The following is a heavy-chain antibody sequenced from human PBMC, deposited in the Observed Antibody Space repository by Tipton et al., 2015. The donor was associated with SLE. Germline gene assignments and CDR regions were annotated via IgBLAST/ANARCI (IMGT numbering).Heavy chain of an antibody. D-gene: IGHD3-16*01. CDR1: GDSISNNNYY. J-gene: IGHJ4*02. V-gene: IGHV4-39*02. Sequence: TLSFTCALSGDSISNNNYYWGWIRQPPGKGLEWIGNINYSGTTYFNPSLKTRVTISVDRSMVHFSLRLTSVTAADTAVYYCARAIGVNYFNFWGQGILVNVSP. CDR3: ARAIGVNYFNF. CDR2: INYSGTT.